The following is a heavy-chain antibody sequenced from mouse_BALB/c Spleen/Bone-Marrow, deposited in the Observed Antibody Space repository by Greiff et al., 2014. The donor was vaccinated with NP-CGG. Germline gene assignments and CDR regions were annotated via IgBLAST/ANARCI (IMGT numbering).Heavy chain of an antibody. Sequence: QVQLKDSGAELVKPGASVKLSCKASGYTFTSYWIHWVKLRPGHGLEWIGEINPSNGRTNCNEKFKNKATLTVDKSSSTAYIQLSSLTSEDSAVYYCARYDGPAWFAYWGQGTLVTVS. CDR2: INPSNGRT. CDR1: GYTFTSYW. D-gene: IGHD2-3*01. J-gene: IGHJ3*01. V-gene: IGHV1S81*02. CDR3: ARYDGPAWFAY.